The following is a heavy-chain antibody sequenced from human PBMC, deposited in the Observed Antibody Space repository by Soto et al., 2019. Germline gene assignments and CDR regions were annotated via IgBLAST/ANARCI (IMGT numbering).Heavy chain of an antibody. CDR1: GYSFTNYW. J-gene: IGHJ3*02. CDR2: IYPGDSDT. D-gene: IGHD4-17*01. CDR3: ATEAPTVKDAFDI. V-gene: IGHV5-51*01. Sequence: GESLKISCKGSGYSFTNYWIGWMRQMPGKGLEWMGIIYPGDSDTRYSPSFQGQVTISADKSISTAYLQWSSLKASDTAMYYCATEAPTVKDAFDIWGQGTMVTVSS.